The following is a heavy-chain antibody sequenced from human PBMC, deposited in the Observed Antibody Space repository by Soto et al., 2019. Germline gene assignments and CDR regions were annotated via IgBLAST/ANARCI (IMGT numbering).Heavy chain of an antibody. Sequence: QITLKESGPTLVKPTQTLTLTCTFSGLSLSTTGVGVGWIRQPPGKALEWLALIYWDDGKRYSPSLKSSLTITKDTSKHQVVLTMTIMDPVYTATYYCVQSRCGGDCLQSYSSHAYYGLDVWGQGTTVTVSS. CDR3: VQSRCGGDCLQSYSSHAYYGLDV. CDR1: GLSLSTTGVG. D-gene: IGHD2-21*02. V-gene: IGHV2-5*02. CDR2: IYWDDGK. J-gene: IGHJ6*02.